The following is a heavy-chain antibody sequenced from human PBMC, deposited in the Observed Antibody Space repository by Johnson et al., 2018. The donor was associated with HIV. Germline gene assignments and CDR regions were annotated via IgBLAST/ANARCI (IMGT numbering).Heavy chain of an antibody. CDR2: ISYDGSYK. Sequence: QVQLVESGGGVVQPGRSLRLSCAASGFTFSSYAMHWVRQAPGKGLEWVGVISYDGSYKYYADSVKGRFTISRDNSKSTLYLQMNSLRAEDTAVYYCAKARDATRQTDALDVWGQGTMVTVSS. V-gene: IGHV3-30*04. CDR1: GFTFSSYA. J-gene: IGHJ3*01. CDR3: AKARDATRQTDALDV.